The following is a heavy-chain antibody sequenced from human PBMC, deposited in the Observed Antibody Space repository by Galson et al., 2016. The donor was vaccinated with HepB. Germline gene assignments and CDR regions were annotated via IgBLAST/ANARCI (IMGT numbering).Heavy chain of an antibody. D-gene: IGHD4-23*01. J-gene: IGHJ4*02. Sequence: SLRLSCAASGFSFSSYGMHWVRQPPGKGLEWVALVSSDETNKFYADSVKGRFTISRDNSKNMLHLQMHSLRTEETALYYCASDHGGNPGSDYWGQGTLVTVSS. CDR2: VSSDETNK. V-gene: IGHV3-30*03. CDR3: ASDHGGNPGSDY. CDR1: GFSFSSYG.